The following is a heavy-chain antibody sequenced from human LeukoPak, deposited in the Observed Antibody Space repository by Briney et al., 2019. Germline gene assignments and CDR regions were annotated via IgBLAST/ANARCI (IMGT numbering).Heavy chain of an antibody. V-gene: IGHV4-59*08. CDR2: FYYSGNT. CDR3: ARPYSSGWYGAFDI. D-gene: IGHD6-19*01. Sequence: SETLSLTCAVYGGSFSGYYWSWIRQPPGKGLEWIAYFYYSGNTKYSPSLKSRVTISVDTFKNQISLKLSSVTAADTAVYYCARPYSSGWYGAFDIWGQGTTVTVSS. J-gene: IGHJ3*02. CDR1: GGSFSGYY.